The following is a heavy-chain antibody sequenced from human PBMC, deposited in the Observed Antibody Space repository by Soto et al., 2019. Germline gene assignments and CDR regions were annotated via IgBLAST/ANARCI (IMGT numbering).Heavy chain of an antibody. J-gene: IGHJ4*02. V-gene: IGHV4-59*01. CDR2: IYYSGST. Sequence: SETLSVTCTVSGGSISSYYWSWIRQPPGKGLEWIGYIYYSGSTNYNPSLKSRVTISVDTSKNQFSLKLSSVTAADTAVYYCARYRGGSFYFDYWGQGTLVTVSS. CDR3: ARYRGGSFYFDY. D-gene: IGHD1-26*01. CDR1: GGSISSYY.